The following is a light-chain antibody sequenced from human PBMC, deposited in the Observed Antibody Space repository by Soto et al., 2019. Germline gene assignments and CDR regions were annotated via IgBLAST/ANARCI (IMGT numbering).Light chain of an antibody. CDR1: SSDVGGYNY. V-gene: IGLV2-14*01. CDR3: SSYTSSSTLLYV. Sequence: QSALTQPASVSGSPGQSITISCTGTSSDVGGYNYVSWYQQHPGKAPKLMICDVSNRPSGVSNRFSGSKSGNTASLTISGLQADDEADYYCSSYTSSSTLLYVFGTGTKLTVL. CDR2: DVS. J-gene: IGLJ1*01.